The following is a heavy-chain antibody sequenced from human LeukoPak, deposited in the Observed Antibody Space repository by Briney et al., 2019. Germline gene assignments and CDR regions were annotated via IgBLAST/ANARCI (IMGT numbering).Heavy chain of an antibody. Sequence: GGSLRLSCAASGFIFNTYSMNWVRQAPGKGLEWVSYISSSGGTMYYADSVRGRFTISRDNANNSLYLQLNSLTVEDTAVYYCARGLDYGLDYWGQGTLVTVSS. J-gene: IGHJ4*02. CDR1: GFIFNTYS. CDR3: ARGLDYGLDY. D-gene: IGHD4-17*01. CDR2: ISSSGGTM. V-gene: IGHV3-48*01.